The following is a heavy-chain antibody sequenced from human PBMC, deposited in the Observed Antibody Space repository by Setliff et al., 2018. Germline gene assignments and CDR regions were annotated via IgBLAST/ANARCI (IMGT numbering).Heavy chain of an antibody. D-gene: IGHD2-21*02. V-gene: IGHV4-4*07. CDR2: IYTSGST. CDR3: ARDGPLTFCHGDCYFDY. Sequence: PSETLSLTCTVSGGSISNYYWSWIRQPAGKGLEWIGRIYTSGSTNYNPSLKSRVTMSVDTSKNQFSLELRSVTAADTAVYYCARDGPLTFCHGDCYFDYWGQGTLVTVSS. CDR1: GGSISNYY. J-gene: IGHJ4*02.